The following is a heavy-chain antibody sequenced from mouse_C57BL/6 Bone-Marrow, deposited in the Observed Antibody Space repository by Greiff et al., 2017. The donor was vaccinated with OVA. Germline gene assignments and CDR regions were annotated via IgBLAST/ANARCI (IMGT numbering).Heavy chain of an antibody. J-gene: IGHJ3*01. Sequence: VQLQQSGPELVKPGASVKISCKASGYTFTDYYMNWVKQSHGKSLEWIGDINPNNGGTSYHQKFQGKATLTVDKSSSTAYMELRSLTSEDSAVYYCARRDYEVLFAYWGQGTLVTVSA. V-gene: IGHV1-26*01. D-gene: IGHD2-4*01. CDR2: INPNNGGT. CDR3: ARRDYEVLFAY. CDR1: GYTFTDYY.